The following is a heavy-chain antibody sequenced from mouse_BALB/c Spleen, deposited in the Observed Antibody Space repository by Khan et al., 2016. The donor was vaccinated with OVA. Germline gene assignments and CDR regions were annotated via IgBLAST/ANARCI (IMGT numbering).Heavy chain of an antibody. CDR2: ISYSGNT. D-gene: IGHD1-1*01. CDR1: GYSITSDYA. V-gene: IGHV3-2*02. CDR3: ARIYGGDCDY. J-gene: IGHJ2*01. Sequence: VQLQESGPGLVKPSQSLSLTCTVTGYSITSDYAWNWIRQFPGNKLEWMGHISYSGNTKYNPSLKSRISITRDTSKNQFFLQLNSVTTEDTATYYCARIYGGDCDYWGQGTTLTVSS.